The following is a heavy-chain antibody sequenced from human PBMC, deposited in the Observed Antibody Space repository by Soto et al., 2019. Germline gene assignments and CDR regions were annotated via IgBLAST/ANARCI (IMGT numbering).Heavy chain of an antibody. Sequence: SLRLSCAASGIAFSSSGMHWVRQGPGKGLEWVAIKYHDGSNEFYGDSVKGRFTISRDNSKNTLYLQMNSLRAEDTAVYYCARGVPKYYYGSGSELYYMDVWGKGTTVTVSS. CDR1: GIAFSSSG. V-gene: IGHV3-33*08. CDR2: KYHDGSNE. D-gene: IGHD3-10*01. CDR3: ARGVPKYYYGSGSELYYMDV. J-gene: IGHJ6*03.